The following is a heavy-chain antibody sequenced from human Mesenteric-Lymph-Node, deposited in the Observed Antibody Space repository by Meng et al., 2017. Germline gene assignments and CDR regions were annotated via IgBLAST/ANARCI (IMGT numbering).Heavy chain of an antibody. CDR2: INPNSGGT. CDR1: GYTFTGYY. CDR3: ARFFGVAVAGPT. D-gene: IGHD6-19*01. V-gene: IGHV1-2*02. Sequence: ASVKVSCKASGYTFTGYYMHWVRQAPGQGLEWMGWINPNSGGTNYAQKFQGRVTMTRDTSISTAYMELSRLRSDDTAVCYCARFFGVAVAGPTWGQGTLVTGSS. J-gene: IGHJ4*02.